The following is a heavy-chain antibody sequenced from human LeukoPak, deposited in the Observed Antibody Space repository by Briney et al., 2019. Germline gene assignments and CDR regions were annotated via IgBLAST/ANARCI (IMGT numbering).Heavy chain of an antibody. J-gene: IGHJ5*02. D-gene: IGHD2-2*01. CDR1: GFTFSSYA. CDR3: AKDLLAYQLLPYWFDP. Sequence: GSLRLSCAASGFTFSSYAMSWVRQAPGKGLEWVSAISGSGGSTYYADSVKGRFTISRDNSKNTLYLQMNSLRAEDTAVYYCAKDLLAYQLLPYWFDPWGQGTLVTVSS. V-gene: IGHV3-23*01. CDR2: ISGSGGST.